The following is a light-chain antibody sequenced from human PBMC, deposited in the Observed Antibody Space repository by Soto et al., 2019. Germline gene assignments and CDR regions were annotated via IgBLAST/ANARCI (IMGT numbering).Light chain of an antibody. CDR1: TGAVTSGHY. V-gene: IGLV7-46*01. CDR3: LLYYGGVVL. Sequence: QAEVTQEPSLTVSPGGTVTLTCGSSTGAVTSGHYPYWVQQRSGQAPRTLIYDAVNRHSWTPARFSGSLLGGKAALTLSGAQPEDEGDYYCLLYYGGVVLFGGGTQLTVL. CDR2: DAV. J-gene: IGLJ2*01.